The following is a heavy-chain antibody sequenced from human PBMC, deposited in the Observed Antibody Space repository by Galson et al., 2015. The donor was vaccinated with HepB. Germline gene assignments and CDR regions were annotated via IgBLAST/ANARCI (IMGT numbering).Heavy chain of an antibody. CDR3: AKDFGRSVAYSNWFDP. Sequence: SLRLSCAASGFTFSSYAMRWVRQAPGKGLEWVSAISGSGGSTYYADSVKGRFTISRDNSKNTLYLQMNSLRAEDTAVYYCAKDFGRSVAYSNWFDPWGQGTLVTVSS. V-gene: IGHV3-23*01. CDR1: GFTFSSYA. CDR2: ISGSGGST. J-gene: IGHJ5*02. D-gene: IGHD2-21*01.